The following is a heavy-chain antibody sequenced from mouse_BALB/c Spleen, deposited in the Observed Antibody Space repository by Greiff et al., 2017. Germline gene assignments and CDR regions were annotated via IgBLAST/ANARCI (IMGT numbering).Heavy chain of an antibody. D-gene: IGHD4-1*01. J-gene: IGHJ4*01. CDR2: IYPGDGDT. Sequence: VQLQQSGPELVKPGASVKISCKASGYAFSSSWMNWVKQRPGQGLEWIGRIYPGDGDTNYNGKFKGKATLTADKSSSTAYMQLSSLTSVDSAVYFCARSNWGYAMDYWGQGTSVTVSS. CDR3: ARSNWGYAMDY. V-gene: IGHV1-82*01. CDR1: GYAFSSSW.